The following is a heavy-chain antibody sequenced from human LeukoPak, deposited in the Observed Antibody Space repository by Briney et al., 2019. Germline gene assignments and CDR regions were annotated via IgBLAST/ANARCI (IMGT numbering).Heavy chain of an antibody. Sequence: GGSLRLSCAPSGFSFSSYSMNWVRQAPGKGLKWVSSISSSSNYIYYAGSVKGRFTISRDNAKNSLYLQMSSLRAEDTAVYYCAISSGGSCYQWGQGTLVTVSS. CDR1: GFSFSSYS. CDR2: ISSSSNYI. V-gene: IGHV3-21*01. CDR3: AISSGGSCYQ. J-gene: IGHJ4*02. D-gene: IGHD2-15*01.